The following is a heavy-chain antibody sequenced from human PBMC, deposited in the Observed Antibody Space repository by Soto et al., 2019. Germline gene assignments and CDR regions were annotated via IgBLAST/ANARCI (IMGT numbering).Heavy chain of an antibody. CDR1: GCTFTSYY. J-gene: IGHJ6*02. D-gene: IGHD6-13*01. CDR3: AREKPPYSSRQPYYGMDV. V-gene: IGHV1-46*04. Sequence: ASVRVSCKASGCTFTSYYMHWVPQAPGQGLEWMGILNPSGGSTSYAQKLQGRVTMTRDTSTSTVYMELSSLRSEDTGVYYCAREKPPYSSRQPYYGMDVWGQGTTVTVSS. CDR2: LNPSGGST.